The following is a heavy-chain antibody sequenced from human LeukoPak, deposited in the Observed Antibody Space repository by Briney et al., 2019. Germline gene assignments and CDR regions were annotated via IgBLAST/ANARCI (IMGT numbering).Heavy chain of an antibody. CDR1: GFTFSSYW. Sequence: GGSLILSCAASGFTFSSYWMHRVRQAPGKGLVWVSRINSDGSSTSYADSVKGRFTISRDNAKNTLYLQMNSLRAEDTAVYYCARGKVDTAMAIDYWGQGTLVTVSS. J-gene: IGHJ4*02. V-gene: IGHV3-74*01. D-gene: IGHD5-18*01. CDR3: ARGKVDTAMAIDY. CDR2: INSDGSST.